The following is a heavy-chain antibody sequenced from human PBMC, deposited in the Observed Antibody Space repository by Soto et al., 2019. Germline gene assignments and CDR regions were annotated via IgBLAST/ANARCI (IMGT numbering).Heavy chain of an antibody. Sequence: ASVKVSCKASGYTFTGYYMHWVRQAPGQGLEWMGWISAYNGNTNYAQKLQGRVTMTTDTSTSTAYMELRSLRSDDTAVYYCASLLAGYYGMDVWGQGTTVTVSS. V-gene: IGHV1-18*04. J-gene: IGHJ6*02. CDR3: ASLLAGYYGMDV. D-gene: IGHD2-2*01. CDR1: GYTFTGYY. CDR2: ISAYNGNT.